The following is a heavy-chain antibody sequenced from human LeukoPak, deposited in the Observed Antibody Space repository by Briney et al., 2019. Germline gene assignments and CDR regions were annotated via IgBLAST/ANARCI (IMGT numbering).Heavy chain of an antibody. V-gene: IGHV1-2*06. D-gene: IGHD5/OR15-5a*01. CDR1: AYTFTAYY. Sequence: ASVKVSCKASAYTFTAYYLHWVRPAPGQGREWMGRINPNSDGTNYARKFQGRVTMTRDTSISTAYIELSSLRSDDTAVYYCARTESVRSVDPAWAVDAFDFWGQGTMVTVSS. J-gene: IGHJ3*01. CDR2: INPNSDGT. CDR3: ARTESVRSVDPAWAVDAFDF.